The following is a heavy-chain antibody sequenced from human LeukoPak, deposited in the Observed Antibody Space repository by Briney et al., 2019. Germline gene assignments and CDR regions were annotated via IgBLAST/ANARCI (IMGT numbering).Heavy chain of an antibody. V-gene: IGHV4-34*01. D-gene: IGHD4-17*01. CDR1: GGSFSGYY. J-gene: IGHJ4*02. CDR2: INHSGST. Sequence: PSETLSLTCAVYGGSFSGYYWSWIRQPPGKGLEWIGEINHSGSTNYNPSLKSRVTISVDTSKNQFSLKLSSVTAADTAVYYYASMALDYDDGDATYWGQGTLVTVSS. CDR3: ASMALDYDDGDATY.